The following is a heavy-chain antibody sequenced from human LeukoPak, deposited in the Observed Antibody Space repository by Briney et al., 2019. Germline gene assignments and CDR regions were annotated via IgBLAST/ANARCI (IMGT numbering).Heavy chain of an antibody. V-gene: IGHV3-23*01. CDR2: ISVSGNT. D-gene: IGHD2-15*01. CDR3: AKAPVTTCSGAYCYPFDY. Sequence: PGGSLRLSCAASGFTLSSYAMSWVRQGPGKGLEWVSAISVSGNTYHADSVKGRFTISRDSSKNTLYLQMNTVRAEDAAVYYCAKAPVTTCSGAYCYPFDYWGQGTLVTASS. CDR1: GFTLSSYA. J-gene: IGHJ4*02.